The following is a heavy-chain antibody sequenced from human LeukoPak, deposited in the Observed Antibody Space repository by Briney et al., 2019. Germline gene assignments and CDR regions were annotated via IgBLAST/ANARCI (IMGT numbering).Heavy chain of an antibody. CDR1: GFTFIAYG. Sequence: GGSLRLSCAASGFTFIAYGMQWVRQAPGKGLVWVSRINPDGSSTSYADSVKGRFTVSRDNAKNTLYLQVNSLRAEDTAVYYCARDHRYAFDYWGQGTLVTVSS. D-gene: IGHD3-9*01. J-gene: IGHJ4*02. CDR2: INPDGSST. V-gene: IGHV3-74*01. CDR3: ARDHRYAFDY.